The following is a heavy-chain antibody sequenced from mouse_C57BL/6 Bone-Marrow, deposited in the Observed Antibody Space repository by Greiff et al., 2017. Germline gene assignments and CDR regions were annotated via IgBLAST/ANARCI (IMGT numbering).Heavy chain of an antibody. J-gene: IGHJ4*01. V-gene: IGHV14-4*01. D-gene: IGHD2-13*01. CDR3: TPCAYGDYGYAMDY. CDR1: GFNIKDDY. Sequence: EVKLQESGAKLVRPGASVKLSCTASGFNIKDDYMHWVQQRPEQGLEWIGWIDPENGDTEYASQFPGKATITAYTPPNTAYMQHSSLTSEDTAVYDCTPCAYGDYGYAMDYWGQGTSVTVSA. CDR2: IDPENGDT.